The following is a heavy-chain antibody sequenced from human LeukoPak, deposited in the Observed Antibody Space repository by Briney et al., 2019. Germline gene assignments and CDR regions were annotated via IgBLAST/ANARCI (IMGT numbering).Heavy chain of an antibody. J-gene: IGHJ5*02. D-gene: IGHD6-13*01. CDR1: RGAFSCYY. CDR3: ARGRSIAAAQNWFDP. CDR2: INHSGST. Sequence: YPSETLSLTFAVHRGAFSCYYWSWIRQPPGKGLEWIGEINHSGSTNYNPSLKSRVTISVDTSKNQCSLKLSSVTAADTAVYYCARGRSIAAAQNWFDPWGQGTLVTVSS. V-gene: IGHV4-34*01.